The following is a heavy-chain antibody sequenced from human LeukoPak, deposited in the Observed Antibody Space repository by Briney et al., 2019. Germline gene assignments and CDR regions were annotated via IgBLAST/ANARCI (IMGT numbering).Heavy chain of an antibody. D-gene: IGHD3-9*01. J-gene: IGHJ6*03. CDR3: ARYYDTFWPNLYYYMDV. CDR1: GGSISSYY. V-gene: IGHV4-59*01. CDR2: IYYSGST. Sequence: SETLSLTCTVSGGSISSYYWSWIRQTPGKGLGWIGYIYYSGSTNYNPSLKSRVTISVDTSKNQFSLKLSSVTAADTAVYYCARYYDTFWPNLYYYMDVWGKGTTVTVSS.